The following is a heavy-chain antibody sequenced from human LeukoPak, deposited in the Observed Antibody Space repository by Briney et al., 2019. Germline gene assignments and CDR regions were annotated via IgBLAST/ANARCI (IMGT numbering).Heavy chain of an antibody. CDR3: AREGTAMVDSDY. D-gene: IGHD5-18*01. CDR1: GFTFSDYY. Sequence: AGGSLRLSCAASGFTFSDYYMSWLRQAPGKGLEWVSYISSSGSTIYYADSVKGRFTISRDNAKNSLYLQMNSLRAEDTAVYYCAREGTAMVDSDYWGQGTLVTVSS. V-gene: IGHV3-11*01. CDR2: ISSSGSTI. J-gene: IGHJ4*02.